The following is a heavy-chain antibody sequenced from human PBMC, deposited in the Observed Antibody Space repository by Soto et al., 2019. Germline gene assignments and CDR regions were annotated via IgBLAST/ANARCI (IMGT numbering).Heavy chain of an antibody. CDR1: GYTFTGYY. Sequence: QVQLVQSGAEVKKPGASVKVSCKASGYTFTGYYMHWVRQAPGQGLEWMGWINPNSGGTNYAQKFQGRVTMTRDTSIRTAYMELSRLRSDDTAVYYCARGSIVVVPAVYVAIGCPWVQGTLVTVSS. CDR3: ARGSIVVVPAVYVAIGCP. D-gene: IGHD2-2*01. V-gene: IGHV1-2*02. CDR2: INPNSGGT. J-gene: IGHJ5*02.